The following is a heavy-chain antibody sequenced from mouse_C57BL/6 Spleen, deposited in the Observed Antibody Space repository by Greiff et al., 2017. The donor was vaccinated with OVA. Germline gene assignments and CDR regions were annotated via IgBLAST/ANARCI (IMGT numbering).Heavy chain of an antibody. D-gene: IGHD1-1*01. J-gene: IGHJ1*03. Sequence: EVKLQESGPELVKPGASVKIPCKASGYTFTDYNMDWVKQSHGKSLEWIGDINPNNGGTIYNQKFKGKATLTVEKSTSTAYMERRSLTSENTAVYYCARSYYGSSYEGYFDVWGTGTTVTVSS. CDR2: INPNNGGT. CDR1: GYTFTDYN. CDR3: ARSYYGSSYEGYFDV. V-gene: IGHV1-18*01.